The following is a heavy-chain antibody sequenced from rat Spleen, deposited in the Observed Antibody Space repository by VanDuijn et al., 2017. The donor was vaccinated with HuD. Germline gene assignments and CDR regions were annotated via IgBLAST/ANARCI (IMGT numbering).Heavy chain of an antibody. Sequence: EVQLVESGGGLVQPGRSLKLSCAASGFTFSNYYMAWVRQAPTKGLEWVAYISTGGGSTYYRDSVKGRFTISRDNAKSTLYLQMDSLRSEDTATYYCTTGDSATVGFDYWGQGVMVTVSS. CDR1: GFTFSNYY. V-gene: IGHV5-27*01. CDR2: ISTGGGST. D-gene: IGHD1-1*01. J-gene: IGHJ2*01. CDR3: TTGDSATVGFDY.